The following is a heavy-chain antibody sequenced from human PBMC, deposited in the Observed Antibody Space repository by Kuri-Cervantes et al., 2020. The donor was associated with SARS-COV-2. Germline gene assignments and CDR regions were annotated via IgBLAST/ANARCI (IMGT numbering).Heavy chain of an antibody. V-gene: IGHV1-2*02. CDR1: GYTFTGYY. CDR2: INPNSGGT. Sequence: ASVKVPCKASGYTFTGYYMHWVRQAPGQGLEWMGWINPNSGGTNYAQKFQGRVTMTRDTSISTAYMELSRLRSDDTAVYYCARDPLVGATPEFDYWGQGTLVTVSS. CDR3: ARDPLVGATPEFDY. D-gene: IGHD1-26*01. J-gene: IGHJ4*02.